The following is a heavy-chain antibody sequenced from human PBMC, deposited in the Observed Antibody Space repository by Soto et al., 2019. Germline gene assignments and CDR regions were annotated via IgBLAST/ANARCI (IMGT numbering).Heavy chain of an antibody. CDR3: AKEWDRKYSSGWYYFDY. CDR2: ISGSGGST. CDR1: GFTFSSYA. D-gene: IGHD6-19*01. Sequence: PGGSLRLSCAASGFTFSSYAMSWVRQAPGKGLEWVSAISGSGGSTYYADSVKGRFTISRDNSKNTLYLQMNSLRAEDTAVYYCAKEWDRKYSSGWYYFDYWGQGTLFTVSS. V-gene: IGHV3-23*01. J-gene: IGHJ4*02.